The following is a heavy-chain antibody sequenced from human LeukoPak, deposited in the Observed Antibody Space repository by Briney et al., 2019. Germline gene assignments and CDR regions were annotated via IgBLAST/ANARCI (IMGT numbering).Heavy chain of an antibody. CDR3: ARQTIDCSSTSCYPNWFDP. CDR1: GYSISSGYY. CDR2: IYHSGST. D-gene: IGHD2-2*01. Sequence: PSETLSLTCAVSGYSISSGYYWGWIRQPPGKGLEWIGSIYHSGSTYHNPSLKSRVTISVDTSKNQFSLKLSSVTAADTAVYYCARQTIDCSSTSCYPNWFDPWGQGTLVTVSS. J-gene: IGHJ5*02. V-gene: IGHV4-38-2*01.